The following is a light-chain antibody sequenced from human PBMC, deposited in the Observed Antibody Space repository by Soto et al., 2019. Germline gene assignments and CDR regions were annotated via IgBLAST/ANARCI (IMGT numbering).Light chain of an antibody. CDR3: QQRSDWPLT. CDR2: DAS. CDR1: QSVSTY. V-gene: IGKV3-11*01. Sequence: EIVLTQSPATLSLSPGEGVTLSCRASQSVSTYLAWLQQKPGQAPRLLIYDASTRATGLPARCSGSGSGTDFTLTISSVEPEVSAFYYCQQRSDWPLTFGGGTQVEIK. J-gene: IGKJ4*01.